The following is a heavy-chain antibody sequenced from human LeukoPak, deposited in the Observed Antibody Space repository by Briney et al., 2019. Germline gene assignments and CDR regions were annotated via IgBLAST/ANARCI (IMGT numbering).Heavy chain of an antibody. V-gene: IGHV7-4-1*02. CDR2: INTNTGNP. Sequence: ASVQVSCKASVYTFISYSMNRGRQAPGQGLEWMGWINTNTGNPTYDPGFTGRFVFSLDTSVKPPYLQISSLKAEDTAVYYCARSIGAAGYMDVWSKGTTVTVSS. CDR1: VYTFISYS. D-gene: IGHD6-13*01. J-gene: IGHJ6*03. CDR3: ARSIGAAGYMDV.